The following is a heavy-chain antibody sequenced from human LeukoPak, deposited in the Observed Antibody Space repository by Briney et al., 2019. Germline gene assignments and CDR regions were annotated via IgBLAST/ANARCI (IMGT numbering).Heavy chain of an antibody. V-gene: IGHV1-46*02. Sequence: GASVKVSCKASGYTFNNYYIHWVRQAPGQGLEWMGIVSPSGSSTTYAQKFQGRVTITADESTSTAYMELSSLRSEDTAVYYCARDVGRSRTSCYNCDAFDIWGQGTMVTVSS. J-gene: IGHJ3*02. D-gene: IGHD2-2*01. CDR3: ARDVGRSRTSCYNCDAFDI. CDR1: GYTFNNYY. CDR2: VSPSGSST.